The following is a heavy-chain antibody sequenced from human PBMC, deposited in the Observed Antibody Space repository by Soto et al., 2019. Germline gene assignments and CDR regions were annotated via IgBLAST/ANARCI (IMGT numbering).Heavy chain of an antibody. CDR2: IYHSGST. D-gene: IGHD3-3*01. CDR1: GGSISSSNW. J-gene: IGHJ4*02. V-gene: IGHV4-4*02. CDR3: ARGVTIFGVVMGYYFDY. Sequence: QVQLQESGPGLVKPSGTLSLTCAVSGGSISSSNWWGWVRQPPGKGLEWIGEIYHSGSTNYNPALKSRVTISVDKSKNQFSLKLSSVTAADTAVYYCARGVTIFGVVMGYYFDYWGQGTLVTVSS.